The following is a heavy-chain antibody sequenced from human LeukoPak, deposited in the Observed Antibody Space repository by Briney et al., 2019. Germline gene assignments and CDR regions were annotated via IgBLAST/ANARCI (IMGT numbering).Heavy chain of an antibody. CDR3: AKDNLSGGLEAEYYFDY. Sequence: GGSLRLSCAASGFTISSYGMHWVRQAPGKGLEWVAVISYDGSNKYYADSVKGRFTISRDNSKNTLYLQMNSLRAEDTAVYYCAKDNLSGGLEAEYYFDYWGQGTLVTVSS. V-gene: IGHV3-30*18. CDR2: ISYDGSNK. J-gene: IGHJ4*02. D-gene: IGHD1-14*01. CDR1: GFTISSYG.